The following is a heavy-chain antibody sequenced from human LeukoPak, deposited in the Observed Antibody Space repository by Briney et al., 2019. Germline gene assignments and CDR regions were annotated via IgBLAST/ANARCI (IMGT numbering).Heavy chain of an antibody. J-gene: IGHJ4*02. D-gene: IGHD6-19*01. CDR1: GFTFDDYG. CDR3: AREQWLAQKDY. V-gene: IGHV3-20*04. Sequence: GGSLRLSWAASGFTFDDYGMSWVRHAPGKGLEWVSGINWSGGSTGYADSVKGRFTISRDNAKNSLYLQMNSLRAEDTALYYCAREQWLAQKDYWGQGTLVTVSS. CDR2: INWSGGST.